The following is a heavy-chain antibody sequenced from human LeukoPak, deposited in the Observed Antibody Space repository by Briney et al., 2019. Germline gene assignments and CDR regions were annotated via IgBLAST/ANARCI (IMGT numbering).Heavy chain of an antibody. D-gene: IGHD3-10*01. CDR2: ISYDGSNK. CDR1: GFTFSSYA. V-gene: IGHV3-30*04. Sequence: GGSLRLSCAASGFTFSSYAMHWVRQAPGKGLEWVAVISYDGSNKYYADSVKGRFTISRDNSKNTLYLQMNSLRAEDTAVYYCARNYYGSGHFDYWGQGTLVTASS. CDR3: ARNYYGSGHFDY. J-gene: IGHJ4*02.